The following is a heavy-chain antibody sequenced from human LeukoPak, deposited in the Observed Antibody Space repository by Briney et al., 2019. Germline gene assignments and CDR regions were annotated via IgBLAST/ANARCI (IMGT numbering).Heavy chain of an antibody. CDR1: GFTFSSYA. V-gene: IGHV3-23*01. CDR2: ISGSGGST. J-gene: IGHJ4*02. D-gene: IGHD3-10*01. CDR3: AKAGGYYGSGEIDY. Sequence: PGGSPRLSCAASGFTFSSYAMSWVRQAPGKGLEWVSAISGSGGSTYYADSVKGRFTISRDNSKNTLYLQMNSLRAEDTAVYYCAKAGGYYGSGEIDYWGQGTLVTVSS.